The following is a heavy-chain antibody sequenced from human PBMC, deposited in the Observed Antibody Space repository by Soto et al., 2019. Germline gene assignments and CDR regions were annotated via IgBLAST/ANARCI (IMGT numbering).Heavy chain of an antibody. CDR1: GYTYINYG. J-gene: IGHJ4*02. Sequence: QIQLVQSEGEVRQPGASVKVSCKTSGYTYINYGVTWVRQRPGQGLEWMGWLNTYNANTKYAQKLQGRVTMTADTSASTAYVELRSLRSDDTAVYFCARAQTPTESDFWGQGTLVIVSS. CDR2: LNTYNANT. D-gene: IGHD2-15*01. CDR3: ARAQTPTESDF. V-gene: IGHV1-18*01.